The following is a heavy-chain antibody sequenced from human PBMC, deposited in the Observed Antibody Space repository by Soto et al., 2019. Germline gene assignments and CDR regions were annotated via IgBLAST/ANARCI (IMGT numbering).Heavy chain of an antibody. D-gene: IGHD3-10*01. CDR3: ARDLGSRSLNY. J-gene: IGHJ4*02. V-gene: IGHV3-30-3*01. Sequence: QVQLVESGGGVVQPGRSLRLSCAASGFTFSSYAMHWVRQAPGKGLEWVAVISYDGSNKYYADSVKGRFTISRDNSKNTLYLQMNSLRAEDTAVYYCARDLGSRSLNYWGQGTLVTVSS. CDR1: GFTFSSYA. CDR2: ISYDGSNK.